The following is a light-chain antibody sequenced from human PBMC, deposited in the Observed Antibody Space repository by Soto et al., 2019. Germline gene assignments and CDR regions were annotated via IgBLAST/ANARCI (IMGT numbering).Light chain of an antibody. CDR2: DND. CDR1: SSNIGNNY. J-gene: IGLJ2*01. V-gene: IGLV1-51*01. Sequence: QSVLTQPPSVSAAPGQKVTISCSGSSSNIGNNYVTWYQQFPGTAPKILIYDNDKRPSGIPDRFSGSKSGTSATLGITGLQTGDEADYYCGAWDGSLNTRLFGGGTQLTVL. CDR3: GAWDGSLNTRL.